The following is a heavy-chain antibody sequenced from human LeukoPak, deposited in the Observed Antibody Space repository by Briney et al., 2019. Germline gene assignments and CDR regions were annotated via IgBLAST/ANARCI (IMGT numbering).Heavy chain of an antibody. J-gene: IGHJ4*02. CDR1: GGSFSGYY. Sequence: PSQTLSLTCAVYGGSFSGYYWSWIRQPPGKGLEWIGEINHSGSTNYNPSLKSRVTISVDTSKNQFSLKLSSVTAADTAVYYCARGVGYSSGWYARDWGQGTLVTVSS. D-gene: IGHD6-19*01. CDR3: ARGVGYSSGWYARD. CDR2: INHSGST. V-gene: IGHV4-34*01.